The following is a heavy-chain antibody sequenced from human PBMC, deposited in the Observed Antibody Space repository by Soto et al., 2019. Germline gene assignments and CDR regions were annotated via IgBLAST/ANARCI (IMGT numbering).Heavy chain of an antibody. D-gene: IGHD3-3*02. CDR2: IYHTGST. CDR3: ARALGNDGFDI. Sequence: SETLSLTWGVVGGSITSIYWWSSVPQPPGKGLEWIGEIYHTGSTNYNPSLKSRVTISVDKSKNQFSLKLSSVTAADTTAVYYCARALGNDGFDIWGQGTMVTVSS. J-gene: IGHJ3*02. V-gene: IGHV4-4*02. CDR1: GGSITSIYW.